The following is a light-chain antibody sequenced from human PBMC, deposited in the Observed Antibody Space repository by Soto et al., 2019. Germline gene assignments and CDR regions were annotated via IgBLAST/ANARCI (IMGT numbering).Light chain of an antibody. Sequence: DIQMTQSPSTLSASVGDRVTLTCRASQSISSWLAWYQQKPGKAPKLLIYDASSLESGVPSRFSGSVSGTEFTLTISSLQPDDLPAYYCQQYNSYSLYPFRQGTKLEIK. CDR1: QSISSW. CDR2: DAS. V-gene: IGKV1-5*01. CDR3: QQYNSYSLYP. J-gene: IGKJ2*01.